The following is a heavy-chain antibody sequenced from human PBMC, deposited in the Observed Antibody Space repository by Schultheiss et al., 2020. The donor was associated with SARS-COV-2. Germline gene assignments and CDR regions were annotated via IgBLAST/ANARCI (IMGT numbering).Heavy chain of an antibody. V-gene: IGHV4-61*02. CDR1: GGSISSGSYY. J-gene: IGHJ4*02. CDR3: ARGRLIAMRFEF. CDR2: IYTSGST. Sequence: SETLSLTCTVSGGSISSGSYYWSWIRQPAGKGLEWIGRIYTSGSTHYNPSLESRVTMSVDTSKNQFSLKLSSVTAADTAMYYCARGRLIAMRFEFWGQGTLVTVSS. D-gene: IGHD2-21*01.